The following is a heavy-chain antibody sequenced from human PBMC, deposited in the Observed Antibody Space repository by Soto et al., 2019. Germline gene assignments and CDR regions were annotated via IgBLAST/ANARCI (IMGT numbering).Heavy chain of an antibody. J-gene: IGHJ5*02. CDR2: ISGSGGST. D-gene: IGHD6-13*01. Sequence: GGSLRLSCAASGFTFSSYAMSWVRQAPGKGLEWVSAISGSGGSTYYADSVKGRFTISRDNSKNTLYLQMNSLRAEDTAVYYCAKVGQGSSWYPAYNWFDPWGQGTLVPSPQ. V-gene: IGHV3-23*01. CDR1: GFTFSSYA. CDR3: AKVGQGSSWYPAYNWFDP.